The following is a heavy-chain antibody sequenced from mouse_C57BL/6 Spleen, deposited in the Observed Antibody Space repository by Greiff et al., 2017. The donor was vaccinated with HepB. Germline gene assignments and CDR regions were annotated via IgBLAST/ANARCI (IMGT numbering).Heavy chain of an antibody. V-gene: IGHV1-80*01. CDR1: GYAFSSYW. CDR3: ARTELYYFDY. Sequence: VKLMESGAELVKPGASVKISCKASGYAFSSYWMNWVKQRPGKGLEWIGQIYPGDGDTNYNGKFKGKATLTADKSSSTAYMQLSSLTSEDSAVYFCARTELYYFDYWGQGTTLTVSS. J-gene: IGHJ2*01. CDR2: IYPGDGDT.